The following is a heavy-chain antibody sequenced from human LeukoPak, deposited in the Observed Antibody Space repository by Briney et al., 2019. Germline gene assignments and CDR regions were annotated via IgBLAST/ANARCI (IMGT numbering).Heavy chain of an antibody. CDR1: GYTFTSYG. CDR2: ISAYNGNT. Sequence: WASVTVSCKASGYTFTSYGISWVRQAPGQGLEWMGWISAYNGNTNYAQKLQGRVTMTTDTSTSTAYMELWSLRSDDTAVYYCARDRIAAAGMVTYNWFDPWGQGTLVTVSS. D-gene: IGHD6-13*01. V-gene: IGHV1-18*01. J-gene: IGHJ5*02. CDR3: ARDRIAAAGMVTYNWFDP.